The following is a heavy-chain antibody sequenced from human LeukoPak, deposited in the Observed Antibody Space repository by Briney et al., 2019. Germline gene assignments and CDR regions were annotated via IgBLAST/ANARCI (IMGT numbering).Heavy chain of an antibody. V-gene: IGHV3-48*01. J-gene: IGHJ4*02. D-gene: IGHD4-17*01. CDR3: ATSAVTTGLDF. Sequence: PGGSLRLSCAASGITFSSYSMNWVRQAPGKGLEWVSYISSSSSTIYYVDSVKGRFTISRDNAKNSLYLQMNSLRAEDTGVYYCATSAVTTGLDFWGQGTLVTVSS. CDR1: GITFSSYS. CDR2: ISSSSSTI.